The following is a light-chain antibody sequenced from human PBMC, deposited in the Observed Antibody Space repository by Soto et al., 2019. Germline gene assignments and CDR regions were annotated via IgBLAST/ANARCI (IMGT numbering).Light chain of an antibody. J-gene: IGLJ1*01. V-gene: IGLV2-11*01. CDR2: DVS. CDR3: YSYAGSYTFYV. Sequence: QSVLTQPPSASGSPGQSVTISCTGTSSDVGGYNYVSWYQQHPGKAPKLIIYDVSKRPSGVPDRFSGSKSGNTASLTISGLQAEDEADYYCYSYAGSYTFYVFGTGTKVTVL. CDR1: SSDVGGYNY.